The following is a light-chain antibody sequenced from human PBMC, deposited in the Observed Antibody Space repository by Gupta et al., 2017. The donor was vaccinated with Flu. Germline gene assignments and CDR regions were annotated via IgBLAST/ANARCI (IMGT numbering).Light chain of an antibody. V-gene: IGKV3-11*01. J-gene: IGKJ2*03. CDR3: QQRSNWPR. Sequence: EIVLTQSPATLSLSLGERATLSCRASQSVSNYLAWYQQKPGQAPRLLMYDASNRATGIPARFSGSGSGTDFTLTISSLEPEDFAVYYCQQRSNWPRFGQGTTLEIK. CDR1: QSVSNY. CDR2: DAS.